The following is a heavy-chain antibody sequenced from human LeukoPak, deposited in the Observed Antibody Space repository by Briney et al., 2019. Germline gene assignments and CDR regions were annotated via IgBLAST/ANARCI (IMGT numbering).Heavy chain of an antibody. CDR2: IDDSGST. CDR1: GGSIRSSY. Sequence: SETLSLTCTGSGGSIRSSYWSWIRQPPGKGLEWIGYIDDSGSTDYNPSLKSRVTISVDTSKNQFSLKLRSVTAADTAVYYCARHVGFGSWFDPWGQGTLVTVSS. CDR3: ARHVGFGSWFDP. D-gene: IGHD3-16*01. V-gene: IGHV4-59*08. J-gene: IGHJ5*02.